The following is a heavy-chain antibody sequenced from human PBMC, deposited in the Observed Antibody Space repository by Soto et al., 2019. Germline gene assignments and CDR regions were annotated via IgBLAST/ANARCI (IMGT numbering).Heavy chain of an antibody. CDR3: ARPWAVGATDAFNI. Sequence: GESLKISCKASGYKFSVYWIGWVRQMPGKGLEWMGNIYPEDSDTSNNPSFDGRVTVSADKSNNIAYLQWSSLQASDTAIYYCARPWAVGATDAFNIWGQGTMVTVSS. D-gene: IGHD1-26*01. J-gene: IGHJ3*02. V-gene: IGHV5-51*01. CDR1: GYKFSVYW. CDR2: IYPEDSDT.